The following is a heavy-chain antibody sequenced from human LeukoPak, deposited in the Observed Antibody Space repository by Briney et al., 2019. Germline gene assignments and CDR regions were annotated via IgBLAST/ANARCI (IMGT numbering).Heavy chain of an antibody. CDR1: GFTFSSYA. J-gene: IGHJ1*01. V-gene: IGHV3-23*01. CDR2: IGGSGGST. CDR3: AKDGLANIAAAGYFQH. D-gene: IGHD6-13*01. Sequence: GGSLRLSCAASGFTFSSYAMSWVRQAPGKGLEWVSAIGGSGGSTYYADSVKGRFTISRDNSKNTLYLQMNSLRAEDTAVYYCAKDGLANIAAAGYFQHWGQGTLVTVSS.